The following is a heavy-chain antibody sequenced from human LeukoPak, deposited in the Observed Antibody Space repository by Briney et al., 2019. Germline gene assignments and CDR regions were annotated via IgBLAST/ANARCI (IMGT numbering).Heavy chain of an antibody. D-gene: IGHD3-3*01. V-gene: IGHV1-46*01. CDR1: GYTFTSYY. CDR2: INPSGGST. CDR3: ARDPRDDDFWSGYETYYFDY. J-gene: IGHJ4*02. Sequence: ASVKVSCKASGYTFTSYYMHWVRQAPGQGLEWMGIINPSGGSTSYAQKFQGRVTMTRDTSTSTVYMEPSSLRSEDTAVYYCARDPRDDDFWSGYETYYFDYWGQGTLVTVPS.